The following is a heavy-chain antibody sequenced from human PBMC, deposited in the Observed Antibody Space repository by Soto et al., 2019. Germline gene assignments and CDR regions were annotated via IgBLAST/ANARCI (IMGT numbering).Heavy chain of an antibody. CDR1: GFTFSSYG. D-gene: IGHD6-13*01. Sequence: GGSLRLSCAASGFTFSSYGMHWVRQAPGKGLEWVAVISYDGSNKYYADSVKGRFTISRDNSKNTLYLQMNSLRAEDTAVYYCAKVPIAAAGTGWIDPWGQGTLVTVSS. V-gene: IGHV3-30*18. J-gene: IGHJ5*02. CDR2: ISYDGSNK. CDR3: AKVPIAAAGTGWIDP.